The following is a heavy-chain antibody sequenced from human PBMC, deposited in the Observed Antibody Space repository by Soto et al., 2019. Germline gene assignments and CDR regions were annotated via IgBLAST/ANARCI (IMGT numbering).Heavy chain of an antibody. V-gene: IGHV3-23*01. CDR3: ARRV. CDR1: GFTFSNNP. J-gene: IGHJ4*02. Sequence: EVQVSESGGGLVQPGGSLRLSCATSGFTFSNNPMNWVRQAPGKGLEWVSGISAGGDRTYYADSVKGRFTIFRDNSKNSVSLRMNSLRVEDTAVYYCARRVWGQGTLVTVSS. CDR2: ISAGGDRT.